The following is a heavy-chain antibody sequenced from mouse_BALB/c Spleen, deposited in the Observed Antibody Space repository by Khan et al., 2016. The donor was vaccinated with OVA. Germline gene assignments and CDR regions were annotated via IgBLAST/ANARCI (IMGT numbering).Heavy chain of an antibody. J-gene: IGHJ4*01. V-gene: IGHV9-2-1*01. CDR2: INTETGEP. Sequence: QIQLVQSGPELKKPGETVKISCKASGYTFTDYSMHWVKQAPGKGLKWMGWINTETGEPTYADHFKGRFATSLETSASTSYLLINILNNEDTATYYCARNYYGNYGAMDYWGQGTSVTVSS. D-gene: IGHD2-1*01. CDR3: ARNYYGNYGAMDY. CDR1: GYTFTDYS.